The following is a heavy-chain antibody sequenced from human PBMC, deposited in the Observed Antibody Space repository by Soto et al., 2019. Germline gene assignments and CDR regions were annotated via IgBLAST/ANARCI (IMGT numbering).Heavy chain of an antibody. J-gene: IGHJ4*02. D-gene: IGHD3-9*01. CDR3: ARANYDFLTGYYPDYFDY. V-gene: IGHV4-59*01. Sequence: QVQLQESGPGLVKPSETLSLTCTVSGGSISTYYWSWIRQPPGKGLEWIGYIYYSGSTNYSPSLKSRLTISVDPSKNHFSLKLSSVTAADTAVYYCARANYDFLTGYYPDYFDYWCQGTLVTVSS. CDR1: GGSISTYY. CDR2: IYYSGST.